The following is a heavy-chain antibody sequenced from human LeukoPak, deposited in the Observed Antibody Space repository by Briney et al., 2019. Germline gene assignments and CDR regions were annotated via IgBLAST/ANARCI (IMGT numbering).Heavy chain of an antibody. CDR1: GCSISSYY. D-gene: IGHD3-10*01. V-gene: IGHV4-4*07. Sequence: SETLSLTCTVSGCSISSYYWRWIRQPAGKGREWIGRIYTSGSTNYNPSLKSRVTMSVDTSKNHFSLKLSSVPAADPAVFYCATGGRITMVRESFYYFASWGPGTLVTVSS. J-gene: IGHJ4*01. CDR3: ATGGRITMVRESFYYFAS. CDR2: IYTSGST.